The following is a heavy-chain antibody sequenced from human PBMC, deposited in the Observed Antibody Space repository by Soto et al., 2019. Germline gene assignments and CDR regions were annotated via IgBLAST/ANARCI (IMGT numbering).Heavy chain of an antibody. CDR1: GFTFSSYS. V-gene: IGHV3-21*01. D-gene: IGHD6-19*01. CDR2: ISSSSSYI. Sequence: EVQLVESGGGLVKPGGSLRLSCAASGFTFSSYSMNWVRQAPGKGLEWVSSISSSSSYIYYADSVKGRFTISRDNAKNSLCLQMNSLRAEDTAVYYCARDDGGSGWSNDYWGQGTRVTVSS. J-gene: IGHJ4*02. CDR3: ARDDGGSGWSNDY.